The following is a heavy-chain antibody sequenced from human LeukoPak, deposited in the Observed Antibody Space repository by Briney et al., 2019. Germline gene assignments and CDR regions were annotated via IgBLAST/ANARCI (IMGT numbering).Heavy chain of an antibody. D-gene: IGHD2-2*01. CDR1: GFTFSSYG. CDR2: ISYDGSNK. Sequence: GGPLRLSCAATGFTFSSYGMHWVRQAPGKGLEWVAVISYDGSNKYYADSVKGRFTISRDNSKNTLYLQMNSLRAEDTAVYYCAILSLYALSSDYFDYWGQGTLVTVSS. J-gene: IGHJ4*02. V-gene: IGHV3-30*03. CDR3: AILSLYALSSDYFDY.